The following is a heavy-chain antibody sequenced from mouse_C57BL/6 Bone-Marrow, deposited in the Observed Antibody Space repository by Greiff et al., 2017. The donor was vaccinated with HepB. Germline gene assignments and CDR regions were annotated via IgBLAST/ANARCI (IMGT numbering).Heavy chain of an antibody. Sequence: QVQLQQSGAELARPGASVKLSCKASGYTFTSYGISWVKQRTGQGLEWIGEIYPRSGNTYYNEKFKGKATLTADKSSSTAYMELRSLTSEDSAVYFFAKNYVGWFAYWGQGTLVTVSA. D-gene: IGHD1-1*01. CDR3: AKNYVGWFAY. V-gene: IGHV1-81*01. CDR2: IYPRSGNT. CDR1: GYTFTSYG. J-gene: IGHJ3*01.